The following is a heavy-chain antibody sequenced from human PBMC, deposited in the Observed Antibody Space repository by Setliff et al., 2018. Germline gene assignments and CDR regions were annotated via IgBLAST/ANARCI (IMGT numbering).Heavy chain of an antibody. CDR1: GATFSSHG. CDR3: ARAYCGGDCYNRQLEYFQH. D-gene: IGHD2-21*02. Sequence: SVKVSCKASGATFSSHGISWVRQAPGQGLEWMGGTIPMFGTTEYAQKFQGRLTIITDESTNTAFMQLSSLRSDDTAVYYCARAYCGGDCYNRQLEYFQHWGQGTLVTVSS. CDR2: TIPMFGTT. V-gene: IGHV1-69*05. J-gene: IGHJ1*01.